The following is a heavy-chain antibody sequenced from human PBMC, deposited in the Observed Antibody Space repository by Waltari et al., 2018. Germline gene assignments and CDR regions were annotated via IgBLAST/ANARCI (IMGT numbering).Heavy chain of an antibody. CDR2: ISDDXTSI. CDR3: ARLXPRTYXSPVPGRHYYYXMDV. CDR1: GFRFSNYW. J-gene: IGHJ6*02. D-gene: IGHD3-10*01. Sequence: LLXSGXGSVXPGDSLRLSCAGSGFRFSNYWMNWVRQAPGKGLVXVAXISDDXTSISXADSVXGRFTISRDNXKNTVYLQMKRLRVEDTXVYYCARLXPRTYXSPVPGRHYYYXMDVWGXGTTVTXSS. V-gene: IGHV3-74*01.